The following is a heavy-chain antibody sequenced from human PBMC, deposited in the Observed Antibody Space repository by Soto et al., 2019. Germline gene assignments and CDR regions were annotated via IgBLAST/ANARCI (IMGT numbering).Heavy chain of an antibody. D-gene: IGHD6-6*01. CDR3: VKGGVLYSSSSGSYFDY. J-gene: IGHJ4*02. CDR1: GFTFSSYA. CDR2: ISGSGGST. Sequence: GGSLRLSCAASGFTFSSYAMSWVRQAPGKGLEWVSAISGSGGSTYYADSVKGRFTISRDNSKNTLYLQMNSLRAEDTAVYYCVKGGVLYSSSSGSYFDYWGQGTLVTVSS. V-gene: IGHV3-23*01.